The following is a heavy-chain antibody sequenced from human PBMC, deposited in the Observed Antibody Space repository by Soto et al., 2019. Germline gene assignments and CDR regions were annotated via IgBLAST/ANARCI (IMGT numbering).Heavy chain of an antibody. Sequence: HPGGSLRLSCAASGFTFSSYSMNWVRQAPGKGLEWVSYISSSSSTIYYADSVKGRFTISRDNAKNSLYLQMNSLRAEDTAVYYCARVPIYGDYIYPFDFRGQGTLVTVSS. CDR3: ARVPIYGDYIYPFDF. D-gene: IGHD4-17*01. V-gene: IGHV3-48*01. CDR1: GFTFSSYS. J-gene: IGHJ4*02. CDR2: ISSSSSTI.